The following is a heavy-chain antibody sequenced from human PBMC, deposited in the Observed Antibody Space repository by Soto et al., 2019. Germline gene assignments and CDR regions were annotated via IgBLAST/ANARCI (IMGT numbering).Heavy chain of an antibody. CDR2: ISSSSSYI. D-gene: IGHD1-1*01. J-gene: IGHJ6*02. CDR1: GFTFSSYS. V-gene: IGHV3-21*01. CDR3: ARHGRNGMDV. Sequence: AGSLRLSCAASGFTFSSYSMNWVRQAPGKGLGWVSSISSSSSYIYYADSVKGRFTISTDNAKNSLYLQMNSLRAEDTAVYYCARHGRNGMDVWGQGTTVTVSS.